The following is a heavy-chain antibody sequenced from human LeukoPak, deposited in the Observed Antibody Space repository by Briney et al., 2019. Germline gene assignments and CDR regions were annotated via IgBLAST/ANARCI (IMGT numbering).Heavy chain of an antibody. CDR1: GYTLTELS. V-gene: IGHV1-18*01. J-gene: IGHJ4*02. CDR2: ISAYNGNT. CDR3: ARGVDY. Sequence: GASVKVSCKVSGYTLTELSMHWVRQAPGQGLEWMGWISAYNGNTNYAQKLQGRVTMTTDTSTSTAYMELRSLRSDDTAVYYCARGVDYWGQGTLVTVSS.